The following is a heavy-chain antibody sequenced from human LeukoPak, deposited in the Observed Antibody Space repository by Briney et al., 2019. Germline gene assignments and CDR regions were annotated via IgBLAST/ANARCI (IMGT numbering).Heavy chain of an antibody. CDR2: INPYSGDT. D-gene: IGHD3-10*01. Sequence: GASVKVSCKASGYTFTGYHMHWVRQAPGQGLEWMGRINPYSGDTNFAQKFQGRDTMTRDTSTTTAYMDLSSLTPDGTAVYYCARDQNYGSGSFDYWGQGTLLTVSS. CDR3: ARDQNYGSGSFDY. V-gene: IGHV1-2*06. CDR1: GYTFTGYH. J-gene: IGHJ4*02.